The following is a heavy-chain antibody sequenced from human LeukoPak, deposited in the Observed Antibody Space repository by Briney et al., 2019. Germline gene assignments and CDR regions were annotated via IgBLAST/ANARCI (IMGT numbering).Heavy chain of an antibody. J-gene: IGHJ6*02. Sequence: KPGGPLTPSCAASGFTFSDYYMSWIRHAPGKGLECVSYISSSGSTIYYADSVKGRFTISRDNAKNSLYLQMNSLRAEDTAVYYCARGRKWNYVGGFYYGMDVWGQGTTVTVSS. CDR1: GFTFSDYY. D-gene: IGHD1-7*01. CDR3: ARGRKWNYVGGFYYGMDV. V-gene: IGHV3-11*01. CDR2: ISSSGSTI.